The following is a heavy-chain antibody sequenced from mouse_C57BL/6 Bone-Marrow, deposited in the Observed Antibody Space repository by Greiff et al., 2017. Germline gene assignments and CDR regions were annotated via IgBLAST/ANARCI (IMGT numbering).Heavy chain of an antibody. CDR1: GYTFTDYY. CDR3: ARHSFSWFAY. V-gene: IGHV1-19*01. J-gene: IGHJ3*01. CDR2: INPYNGGT. Sequence: VQLKQSGPVLVKPGASVKMSCKASGYTFTDYYMNWVKQSHGKSLEWIGVINPYNGGTSYNQKFKGKATLTVDKSSSTAYMELNSLTSEDSAVYYCARHSFSWFAYWGQGTLGTGSA.